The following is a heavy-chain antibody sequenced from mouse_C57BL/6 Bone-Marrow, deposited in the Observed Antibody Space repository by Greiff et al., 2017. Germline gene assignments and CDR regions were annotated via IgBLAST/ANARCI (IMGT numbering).Heavy chain of an antibody. V-gene: IGHV1-47*01. CDR1: GYTFTTYP. D-gene: IGHD3-2*02. CDR2: FHPYNDDT. Sequence: QVQLKESGAELVKPGASVKMSCKASGYTFTTYPIEWMKQNHGKSLEWIGNFHPYNDDTKYNEKFKGKATLTVEKSSSTVYLELSRLTSDDSAVYYCARGRDSSGPFAYWGQGTLVTVSA. J-gene: IGHJ3*01. CDR3: ARGRDSSGPFAY.